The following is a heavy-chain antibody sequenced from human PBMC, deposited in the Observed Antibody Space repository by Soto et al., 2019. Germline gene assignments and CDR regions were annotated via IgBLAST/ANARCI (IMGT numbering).Heavy chain of an antibody. J-gene: IGHJ4*02. CDR2: ISAYNGNT. D-gene: IGHD6-6*01. CDR3: ARFQPLDSSSSDGNFDY. Sequence: QVQLVQSGAEVKKPGASVKVSCKASGYTFTSYGISWVRQAPGQGLEWMGWISAYNGNTNYAQKLQGRASMTTDTSPSTAYMERRSLRSDDTAVYYCARFQPLDSSSSDGNFDYWGQGTLVTVSS. V-gene: IGHV1-18*01. CDR1: GYTFTSYG.